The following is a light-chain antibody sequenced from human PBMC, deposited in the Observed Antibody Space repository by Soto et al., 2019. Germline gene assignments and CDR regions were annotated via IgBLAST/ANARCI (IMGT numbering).Light chain of an antibody. V-gene: IGKV3-11*01. CDR3: QQRSNWPPIT. CDR1: QSVTIN. Sequence: ETVMTQSPVTLSVSPGDRATLYCKASQSVTINLAWYHQKPGQAPRLLIYYASNRAAGIPARFSGSGSGTDFTLTISSLEPEDFAVYYCQQRSNWPPITFGQGTRLEIK. CDR2: YAS. J-gene: IGKJ5*01.